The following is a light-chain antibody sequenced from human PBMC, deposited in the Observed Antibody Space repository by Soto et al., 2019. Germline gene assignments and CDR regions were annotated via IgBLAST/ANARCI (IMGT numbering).Light chain of an antibody. CDR1: QSISSW. CDR3: QLYDSYPLT. CDR2: KTS. Sequence: DIPMTQSPSTLSASVGDRVTITCRASQSISSWLAWYQKKPGKAPNLLIYKTSSLESGVPSRFSGSGSGTEFTLTVNSLQPDDFATYYCQLYDSYPLTFGGGTKVEIK. J-gene: IGKJ4*01. V-gene: IGKV1-5*03.